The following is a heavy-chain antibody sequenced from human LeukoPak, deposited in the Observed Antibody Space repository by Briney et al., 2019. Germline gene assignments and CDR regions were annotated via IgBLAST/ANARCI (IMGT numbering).Heavy chain of an antibody. Sequence: PSETLSLTCTVSGGSISSYYWSWIRQPPGKGLEWIGYIYYSGSTNYNPSLKSRVTISVDTSKNQFSLKLSSVTAADTAVYYCARTSYDSSGYQVWYWFDPWGQGPRSPSPQ. CDR1: GGSISSYY. CDR2: IYYSGST. CDR3: ARTSYDSSGYQVWYWFDP. V-gene: IGHV4-59*01. D-gene: IGHD3-22*01. J-gene: IGHJ5*02.